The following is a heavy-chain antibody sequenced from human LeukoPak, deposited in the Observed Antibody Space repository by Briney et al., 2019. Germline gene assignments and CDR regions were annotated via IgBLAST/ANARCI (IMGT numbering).Heavy chain of an antibody. D-gene: IGHD3-10*01. CDR3: ARDFGSMVRGVWIYYFDY. CDR1: GGSISSSSYY. V-gene: IGHV4-39*07. Sequence: PSETLSLTCTVSGGSISSSSYYWGWIRQPPGKGLEWIGSIYYSGSTYYNPSLKSRVTMSVDTSKNQFSLKLSSVTAADTAVYYCARDFGSMVRGVWIYYFDYWGQGTLVTVSS. J-gene: IGHJ4*02. CDR2: IYYSGST.